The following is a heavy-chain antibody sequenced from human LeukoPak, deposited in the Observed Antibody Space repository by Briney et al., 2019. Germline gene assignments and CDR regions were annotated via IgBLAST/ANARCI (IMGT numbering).Heavy chain of an antibody. V-gene: IGHV3-48*01. D-gene: IGHD2-2*01. J-gene: IGHJ3*02. CDR2: ISSSSSTI. CDR3: ARDPGDCSSTSCYWDAFDI. CDR1: GFTFSSYS. Sequence: GGSLRLSCAASGFTFSSYSMNWVRQAPGKGLESVSYISSSSSTIYYADSVKGRFTISRDNAKNSLYLQMNSLRAEDTAVYYCARDPGDCSSTSCYWDAFDIWGQGTMVTVSS.